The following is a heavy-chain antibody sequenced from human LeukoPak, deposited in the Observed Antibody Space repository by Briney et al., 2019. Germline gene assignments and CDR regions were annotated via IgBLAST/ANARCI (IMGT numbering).Heavy chain of an antibody. D-gene: IGHD6-19*01. V-gene: IGHV4-59*08. CDR3: ARQRSPPTTVPSGWYIPSYYYYGMDV. J-gene: IGHJ6*02. CDR2: IYYSGST. Sequence: PSETLSLTCTVTGGSISSYYWSLIRQPPGKGLEWIGYIYYSGSTNYNPSLKSRVTISVDTSKNQFSLKLSSVTAADTAVYYCARQRSPPTTVPSGWYIPSYYYYGMDVWGQGTTVTVSS. CDR1: GGSISSYY.